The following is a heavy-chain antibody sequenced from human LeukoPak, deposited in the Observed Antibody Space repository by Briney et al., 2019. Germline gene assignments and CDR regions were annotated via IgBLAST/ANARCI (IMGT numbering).Heavy chain of an antibody. Sequence: SETLSLTCTVSGGSISSYYWSWLRQPPGKGLEWIGYIYYSVSTNYNPSLKSRVTISVDTSKNQFSLKLSSVTAADTAVYYCARSDYYVAFDYWGQGTLVTVSS. D-gene: IGHD1-26*01. CDR1: GGSISSYY. CDR3: ARSDYYVAFDY. J-gene: IGHJ4*02. CDR2: IYYSVST. V-gene: IGHV4-59*01.